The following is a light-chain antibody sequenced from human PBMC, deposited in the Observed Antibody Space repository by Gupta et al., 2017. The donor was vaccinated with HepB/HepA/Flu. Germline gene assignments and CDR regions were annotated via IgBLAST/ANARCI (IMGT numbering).Light chain of an antibody. CDR1: NSDVGGDKY. J-gene: IGLJ1*01. CDR2: DVK. V-gene: IGLV2-14*01. CDR3: SSGTSISTYV. Sequence: QSALTQPASGSGSPGQSITISCTGSNSDVGGDKYVSWYQQHPDKVPKLIIYDVKNRPSGISDRFSGSKSGNTASLTIAGLQAEDEADYDCSSGTSISTYVYGTGTKVTVL.